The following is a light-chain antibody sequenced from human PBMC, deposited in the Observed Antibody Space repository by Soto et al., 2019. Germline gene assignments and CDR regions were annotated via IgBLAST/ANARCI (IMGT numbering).Light chain of an antibody. CDR3: CSYAGPSTI. J-gene: IGLJ2*01. Sequence: QSALTQPASVSGSPGQSITLSCTGTSSDVGSYNFVSWFQQHPGKVPKLIIYEGTERPSGVSNRFSASKSGNTASLTISGLHPEDEADYYCCSYAGPSTIFGGGTKVTVL. CDR2: EGT. CDR1: SSDVGSYNF. V-gene: IGLV2-23*01.